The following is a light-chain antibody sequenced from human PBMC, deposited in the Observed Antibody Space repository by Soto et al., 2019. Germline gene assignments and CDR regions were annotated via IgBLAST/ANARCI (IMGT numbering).Light chain of an antibody. CDR2: EVS. CDR3: ASRDDTLGGPV. CDR1: SSDVGSYNY. J-gene: IGLJ3*02. V-gene: IGLV2-14*01. Sequence: QSVLTQPASVSGSPGQSITISCTGTSSDVGSYNYVSWYQQHPGKAPKLMIYEVSTRPSGVSSRFSGSKSGNTASLTISGLQAEDEADYYCASRDDTLGGPVFGGGTKLTVL.